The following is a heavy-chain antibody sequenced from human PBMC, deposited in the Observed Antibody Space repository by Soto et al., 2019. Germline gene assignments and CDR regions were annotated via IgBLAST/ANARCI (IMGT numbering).Heavy chain of an antibody. CDR3: ARDKMIVVVPISSHNWFDP. J-gene: IGHJ5*02. Sequence: GGSLRLSCAASGFTFSSYSMNWVRQAPGKGLEWVSSISSSSSYIYYADSVKGRFTISRDNAKNSLYLQMNSLRAEDTAVYYCARDKMIVVVPISSHNWFDPWGQGTLVTVSS. V-gene: IGHV3-21*01. CDR2: ISSSSSYI. CDR1: GFTFSSYS. D-gene: IGHD2-2*01.